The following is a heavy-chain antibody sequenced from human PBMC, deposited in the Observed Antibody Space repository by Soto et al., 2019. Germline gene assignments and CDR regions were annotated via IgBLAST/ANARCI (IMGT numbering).Heavy chain of an antibody. Sequence: GGSLRLSCAASGFTFSSYAMSWVRLAPGKGLEWVSAISGSGGSTYYADSVKGRFTISRDNSKNTLYLQMNSLRAEDTAVYYCAKGYSSGWRGGYYFDYWGQGTLVTVSS. CDR2: ISGSGGST. CDR3: AKGYSSGWRGGYYFDY. J-gene: IGHJ4*02. D-gene: IGHD6-19*01. V-gene: IGHV3-23*01. CDR1: GFTFSSYA.